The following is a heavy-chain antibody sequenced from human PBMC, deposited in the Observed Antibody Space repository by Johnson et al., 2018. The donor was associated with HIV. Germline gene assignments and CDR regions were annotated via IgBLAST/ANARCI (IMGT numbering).Heavy chain of an antibody. Sequence: QVQLVESGGGVVQPGRSLRLSCAASGFTFSSFAMHWVRQAPGKGLEWVTFISFDGNNKYYGDSVKGRFTISRDNSKNMLYLLMNSLRADDTAVYYCARDQRGGYSWYGVFDAFDIWGQGTMVTVSS. CDR1: GFTFSSFA. D-gene: IGHD5-18*01. V-gene: IGHV3-30-3*01. CDR2: ISFDGNNK. CDR3: ARDQRGGYSWYGVFDAFDI. J-gene: IGHJ3*02.